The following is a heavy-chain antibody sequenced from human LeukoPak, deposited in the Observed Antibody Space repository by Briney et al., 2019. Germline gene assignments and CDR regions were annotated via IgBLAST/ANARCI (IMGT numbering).Heavy chain of an antibody. Sequence: ASVKVSCKASGYTFTGYYMHWVRQAPGQGLEWMGWINPNSGGTNYAQKFQGRVTMTRETSSSTAYMELSRPRSDDTAVYYCARADIVVVPAADFDYWGQGTLVTVSS. CDR2: INPNSGGT. D-gene: IGHD2-2*01. J-gene: IGHJ4*02. CDR1: GYTFTGYY. CDR3: ARADIVVVPAADFDY. V-gene: IGHV1-2*02.